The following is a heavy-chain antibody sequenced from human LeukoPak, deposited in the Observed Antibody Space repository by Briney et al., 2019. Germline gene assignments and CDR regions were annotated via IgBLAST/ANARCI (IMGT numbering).Heavy chain of an antibody. Sequence: PGGSLRLSCAASGFTFSSYSMNWVRQAPGKGLEWVSTISISGGTTYYADSVKGRSSISRDNSKNTLYLQMNSLRAEDTAVYYCAKGGYYAWGQGTLVTVSS. J-gene: IGHJ4*02. CDR1: GFTFSSYS. CDR2: ISISGGTT. D-gene: IGHD3-22*01. CDR3: AKGGYYA. V-gene: IGHV3-23*01.